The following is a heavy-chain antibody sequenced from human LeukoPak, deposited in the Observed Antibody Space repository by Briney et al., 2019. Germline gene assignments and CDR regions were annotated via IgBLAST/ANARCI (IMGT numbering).Heavy chain of an antibody. D-gene: IGHD6-19*01. CDR1: GFSFSSYV. Sequence: GRSLRLSCAASGFSFSSYVMHWVRQAPGKGLECVSLISYDGTNKYYADSVKGRFTISRDNAKNSLYLQMNSLRAEDTAVYYCARDSSGWFLDYWGQGTLVTVSS. CDR2: ISYDGTNK. J-gene: IGHJ4*02. CDR3: ARDSSGWFLDY. V-gene: IGHV3-30-3*01.